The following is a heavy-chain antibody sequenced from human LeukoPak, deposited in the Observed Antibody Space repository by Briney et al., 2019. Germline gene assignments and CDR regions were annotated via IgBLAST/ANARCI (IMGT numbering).Heavy chain of an antibody. CDR1: GYTFTGYY. CDR3: AREPYGAAATGDY. CDR2: INPNSGGT. D-gene: IGHD6-13*01. J-gene: IGHJ4*02. Sequence: ASVKVSCKASGYTFTGYYMHWVRQAPGQGLEWMGWINPNSGGTNYAQKFQGRVTMTRDTSISTAYMELSRLRSDDTAVYYCAREPYGAAATGDYWGQGTLVTVSS. V-gene: IGHV1-2*02.